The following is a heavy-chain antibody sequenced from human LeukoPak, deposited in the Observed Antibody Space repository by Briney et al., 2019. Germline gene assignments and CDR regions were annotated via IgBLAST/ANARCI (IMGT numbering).Heavy chain of an antibody. CDR2: MPYTGTT. J-gene: IGHJ4*02. CDR1: AVSISSSPYF. V-gene: IGHV4-39*01. Sequence: PSETLSLTCTISAVSISSSPYFWAWIRQPPGKGLEWIGSMPYTGTTYYNPSLKSRLTMSADTSKNQFSLNLTSVTAADTAVYFCARHKASDYHYWTAWGFDHWGQGSLVTVSS. D-gene: IGHD3/OR15-3a*01. CDR3: ARHKASDYHYWTAWGFDH.